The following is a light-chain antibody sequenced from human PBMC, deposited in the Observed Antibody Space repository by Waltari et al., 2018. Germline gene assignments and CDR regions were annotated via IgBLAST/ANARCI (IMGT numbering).Light chain of an antibody. CDR3: QQRSSWTPHT. Sequence: EIVLTQSPATLSLSPGETATLSCRASQSVGTYLAWYQQKPGQAPRLLIYDVSNRATGIPARFRGSGSGTDFTLTISSLEAEDFAVYFCQQRSSWTPHTFGQGARLEIK. CDR2: DVS. J-gene: IGKJ2*01. CDR1: QSVGTY. V-gene: IGKV3-11*01.